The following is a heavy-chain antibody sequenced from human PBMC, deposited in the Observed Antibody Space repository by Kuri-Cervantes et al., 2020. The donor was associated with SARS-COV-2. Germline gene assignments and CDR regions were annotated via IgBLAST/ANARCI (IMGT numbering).Heavy chain of an antibody. CDR3: AKGEHLGIYGVVDN. J-gene: IGHJ4*02. CDR2: VNSDGSGT. Sequence: GGSLRLSCVASGFAFSLYWMHWVRQAPGKGLVWVSRVNSDGSGTAYADSVKGRFIISRDNAKDTLYLQMSGLRAEDTAVYYCAKGEHLGIYGVVDNWGQGTLVTVSS. CDR1: GFAFSLYW. V-gene: IGHV3-74*01. D-gene: IGHD7-27*01.